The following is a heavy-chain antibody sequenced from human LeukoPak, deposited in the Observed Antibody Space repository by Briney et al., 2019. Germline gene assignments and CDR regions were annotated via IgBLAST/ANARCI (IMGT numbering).Heavy chain of an antibody. D-gene: IGHD3-16*01. CDR1: GGSFSGYY. J-gene: IGHJ6*03. V-gene: IGHV4-34*01. CDR2: INHSGST. CDR3: ARVGEAAYTYYYYYMYV. Sequence: SETLSLTCAVYGGSFSGYYWSWIRQPPGKGLEWIGEINHSGSTNYNPSLKSRVTISVDTSKNQFSLKLSSVTAADTAVYYCARVGEAAYTYYYYYMYVWGKGTTVTVSS.